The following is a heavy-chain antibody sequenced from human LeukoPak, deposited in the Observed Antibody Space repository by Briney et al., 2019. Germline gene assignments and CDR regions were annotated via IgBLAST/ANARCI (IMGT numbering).Heavy chain of an antibody. V-gene: IGHV4-38-2*01. CDR2: IFHGETT. J-gene: IGHJ4*02. D-gene: IGHD6-13*01. Sequence: SETLSLSCAVSDYSVTSAYYWGWIRQFPGKGLEWIGSIFHGETTYYNPSLESRVTISVDPSKNQFSLRLTSVTAADTAVYYCARVGSSWYWYDYWGQGTLVTVSS. CDR1: DYSVTSAYY. CDR3: ARVGSSWYWYDY.